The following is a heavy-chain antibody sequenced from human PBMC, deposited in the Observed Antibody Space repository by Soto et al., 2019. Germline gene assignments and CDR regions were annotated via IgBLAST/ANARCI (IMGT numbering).Heavy chain of an antibody. V-gene: IGHV4-34*01. CDR1: GGSFIGYY. Sequence: SETLSLTCAVYGGSFIGYYCSFIRHPPCKWLEWIVEINHSGSTNYNPSLKSRVTISVDTSKNQFSLKPSSVTAADTAVYYCARGKYYYDSSGYLTAYYYYGMDVWGQGTTVTVSS. CDR2: INHSGST. CDR3: ARGKYYYDSSGYLTAYYYYGMDV. J-gene: IGHJ6*02. D-gene: IGHD3-22*01.